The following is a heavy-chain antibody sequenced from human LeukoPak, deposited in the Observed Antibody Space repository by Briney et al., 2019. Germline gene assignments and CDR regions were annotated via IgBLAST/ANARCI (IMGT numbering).Heavy chain of an antibody. CDR1: GFTFSSYG. D-gene: IGHD2-2*01. Sequence: GGSLRLSCAASGFTFSSYGMHWVRQAPGKGLEWVAFIRYDGSNKYYADSVKGRFTISRDNSKNTLYLQMNSLRAEDTAVYYCAKDANPYIVVVPVAPLDYWGQGTLVTVSS. CDR2: IRYDGSNK. CDR3: AKDANPYIVVVPVAPLDY. J-gene: IGHJ4*02. V-gene: IGHV3-30*02.